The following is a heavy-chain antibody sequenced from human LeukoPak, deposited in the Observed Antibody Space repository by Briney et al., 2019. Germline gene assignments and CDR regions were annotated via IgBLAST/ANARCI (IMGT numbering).Heavy chain of an antibody. Sequence: PGGSLRLSCAASGFTFSSYWMNWVRQAPGKGLEYVANIKQDGSEKYYVDSVKGRFTISRDNAKNSLYLQMNSLRTEDTAVYYCARDRRVGGWGGAFDIWGQGTKVTVSS. CDR1: GFTFSSYW. CDR2: IKQDGSEK. V-gene: IGHV3-7*01. CDR3: ARDRRVGGWGGAFDI. D-gene: IGHD2-21*01. J-gene: IGHJ3*02.